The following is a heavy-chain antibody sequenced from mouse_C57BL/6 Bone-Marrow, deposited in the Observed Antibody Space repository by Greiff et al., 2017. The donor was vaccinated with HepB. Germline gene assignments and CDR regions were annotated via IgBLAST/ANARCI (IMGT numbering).Heavy chain of an antibody. Sequence: EVKLMESGPGLVKPSQSLFLTCSVTGYSITSGYYWTWFRQFPGNKLEWMGYISYDGSNNYNPSLKNRISITRDTSKNQFCLKLNSVTTEDTATYYCARGDYGSNFDHWGEGTTLTDSS. CDR3: ARGDYGSNFDH. CDR2: ISYDGSN. J-gene: IGHJ2*01. V-gene: IGHV3-6*01. CDR1: GYSITSGYY. D-gene: IGHD1-1*01.